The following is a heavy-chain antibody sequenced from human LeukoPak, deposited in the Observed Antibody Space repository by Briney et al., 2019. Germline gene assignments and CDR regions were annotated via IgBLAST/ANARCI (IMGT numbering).Heavy chain of an antibody. Sequence: KPSETLSLTCTVSGGSISSYYWSWIRQPPGKGLEWIGYIYYSGSTNYNPSLKSRVTISVDTSKNQFSLKLSSVTAADTAVYYCAGDYYDAYWGQGTLVTVSS. V-gene: IGHV4-59*08. CDR1: GGSISSYY. CDR2: IYYSGST. D-gene: IGHD3-22*01. J-gene: IGHJ4*02. CDR3: AGDYYDAY.